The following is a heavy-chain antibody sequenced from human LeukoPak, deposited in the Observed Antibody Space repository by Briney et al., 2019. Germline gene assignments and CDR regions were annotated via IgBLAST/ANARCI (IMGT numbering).Heavy chain of an antibody. CDR2: INHSGST. Sequence: PSETLSLTCAVYGGSFSGYYWSWIRQPPGKGLEWIGEINHSGSTYYNPSLKSRVTISVDTSRNQFSLKLSSVTAADTAVYYCAREEVTADVWGKGTTVTVSS. D-gene: IGHD5-18*01. CDR3: AREEVTADV. CDR1: GGSFSGYY. V-gene: IGHV4-34*01. J-gene: IGHJ6*04.